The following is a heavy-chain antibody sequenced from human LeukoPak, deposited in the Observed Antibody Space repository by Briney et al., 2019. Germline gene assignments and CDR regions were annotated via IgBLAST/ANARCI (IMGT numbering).Heavy chain of an antibody. D-gene: IGHD3-22*01. CDR1: GFTFSSYS. V-gene: IGHV3-21*01. Sequence: GGSLRLSCAASGFTFSSYSMNWVRQAPGKGLEWVSSISSSSSYIYYADSVKGRFTISRDNAKNSLYLQMNSLRPEDTAVYYWASLSITMIVVAYTPLDYWGQGTLVTVSS. CDR2: ISSSSSYI. CDR3: ASLSITMIVVAYTPLDY. J-gene: IGHJ4*02.